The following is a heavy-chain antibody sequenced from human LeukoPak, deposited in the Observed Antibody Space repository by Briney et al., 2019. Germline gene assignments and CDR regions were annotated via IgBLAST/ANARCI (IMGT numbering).Heavy chain of an antibody. CDR3: AREPSVADLGGFQH. J-gene: IGHJ1*01. Sequence: SVKVSCKASGGTFSSYAISWVRQAPGQGLEWMGGIIPIFGTANYAQKFQGRVTITADESTSTAYMEPSSLRSEDTAVYYCAREPSVADLGGFQHWGQGTLVTVSS. CDR2: IIPIFGTA. V-gene: IGHV1-69*13. CDR1: GGTFSSYA. D-gene: IGHD6-19*01.